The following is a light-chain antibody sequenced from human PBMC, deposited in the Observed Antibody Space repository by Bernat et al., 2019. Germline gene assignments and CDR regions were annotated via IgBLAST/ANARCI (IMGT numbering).Light chain of an antibody. CDR2: DAS. Sequence: DIQMTQSPSSLSASVGDRVTITCQASQDISNYLNWYQQKPGKAPKLLIYDASNLETGVPSRFSGSRSGTDFTFTISSLQPEDIATYYCQQYDNLPYTFGQGTKLESK. CDR3: QQYDNLPYT. CDR1: QDISNY. J-gene: IGKJ2*01. V-gene: IGKV1-33*01.